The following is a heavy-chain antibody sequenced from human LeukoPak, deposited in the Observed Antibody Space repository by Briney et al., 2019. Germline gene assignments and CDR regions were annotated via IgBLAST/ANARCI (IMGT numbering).Heavy chain of an antibody. CDR2: ISPTGGST. CDR3: VPKGTEGY. J-gene: IGHJ4*02. Sequence: GGSLLLSCSASGFAFSCYAMHWVRQAPGKGLQYVSAISPTGGSTYYADSVKGRFSISRDNSKNTLYLQMSSLRPEDTAVYYCVPKGTEGYWGQGTLVTVSS. CDR1: GFAFSCYA. V-gene: IGHV3-64D*06.